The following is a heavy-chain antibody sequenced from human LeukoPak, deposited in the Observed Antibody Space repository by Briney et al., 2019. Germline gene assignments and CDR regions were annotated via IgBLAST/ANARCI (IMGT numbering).Heavy chain of an antibody. D-gene: IGHD3-10*01. CDR2: IKSKTDGWTT. V-gene: IGHV3-15*01. CDR1: GFTFTNVW. Sequence: KPGGSLRLSCAASGFTFTNVWMSWVRQAPGKGLEWVGRIKSKTDGWTTDYAAPVKGRFTISRDDSKNTLYLQMNSLKTEDTAVYYCTTFAMVRGVRDYWGQGTLVTVSS. J-gene: IGHJ4*02. CDR3: TTFAMVRGVRDY.